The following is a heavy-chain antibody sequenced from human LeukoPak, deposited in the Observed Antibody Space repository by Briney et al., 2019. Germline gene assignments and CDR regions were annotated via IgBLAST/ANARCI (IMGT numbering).Heavy chain of an antibody. V-gene: IGHV1-2*06. CDR2: INPNSGDT. CDR1: GYTFTGYH. D-gene: IGHD2-2*01. CDR3: ARDYCSSTSCLFDY. Sequence: ASVKVSCKASGYTFTGYHIHWVRQAPGQGLEWMGRINPNSGDTNYAQKFQGRATMTRDTSISTAYMELSRLRSDDTAVYYCARDYCSSTSCLFDYWGQGTLVTVSS. J-gene: IGHJ4*02.